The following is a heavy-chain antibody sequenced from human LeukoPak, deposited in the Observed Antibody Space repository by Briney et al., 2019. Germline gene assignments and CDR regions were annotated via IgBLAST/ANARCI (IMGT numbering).Heavy chain of an antibody. CDR3: ARDTAGCDY. Sequence: WGSLKLSCAASGFIFSNYWMSWVRQAPGKGLEWVADINQDGSEKYYVDSVKGRFTISRDNAKNSLYLQMNGLRPEDTAVYYCARDTAGCDYWGQGTLVTVSS. D-gene: IGHD5-18*01. CDR2: INQDGSEK. CDR1: GFIFSNYW. V-gene: IGHV3-7*03. J-gene: IGHJ4*02.